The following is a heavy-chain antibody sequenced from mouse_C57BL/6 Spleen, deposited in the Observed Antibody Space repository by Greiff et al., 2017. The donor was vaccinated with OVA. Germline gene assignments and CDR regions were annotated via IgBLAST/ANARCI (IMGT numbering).Heavy chain of an antibody. CDR2: IWTGGGT. D-gene: IGHD2-2*01. CDR3: ARKGSTMVADYFDY. J-gene: IGHJ2*01. Sequence: VKLQESGPGLVAPSQSLSITCTVSGFSLTSYAISWVRQPPGKGLEWLGVIWTGGGTNYNSALKSRLSISKDNSKSQVFLKMNSLQTADTARYDCARKGSTMVADYFDYWGQGTTLTVSS. V-gene: IGHV2-9-1*01. CDR1: GFSLTSYA.